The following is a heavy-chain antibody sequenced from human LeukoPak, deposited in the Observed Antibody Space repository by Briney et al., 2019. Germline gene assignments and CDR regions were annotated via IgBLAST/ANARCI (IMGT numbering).Heavy chain of an antibody. CDR3: ARLFSDYLSSFDY. Sequence: GESLQISCQGSGYRFPSYWIGWVRQMPGKGLEWMGIIYPGDSDTRYSPSFQGQVTISADKSISTAYLQWSSLKASDTAMYCCARLFSDYLSSFDYWGQGTLVTVSS. CDR2: IYPGDSDT. D-gene: IGHD6-25*01. J-gene: IGHJ4*02. V-gene: IGHV5-51*01. CDR1: GYRFPSYW.